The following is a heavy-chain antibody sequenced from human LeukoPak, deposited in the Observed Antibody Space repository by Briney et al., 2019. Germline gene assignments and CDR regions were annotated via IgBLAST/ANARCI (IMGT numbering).Heavy chain of an antibody. D-gene: IGHD6-13*01. Sequence: SETLSLTCTVFGGPIISYYGSWIRQPPGKGLEWIGYVSYRGDTNYNPSLKSRVTISVDTSKNQFSLKLTSVTAAATAVYYCASPYSSNWYDAFHIWGQGTMVTVSS. V-gene: IGHV4-59*01. CDR3: ASPYSSNWYDAFHI. CDR1: GGPIISYY. J-gene: IGHJ3*02. CDR2: VSYRGDT.